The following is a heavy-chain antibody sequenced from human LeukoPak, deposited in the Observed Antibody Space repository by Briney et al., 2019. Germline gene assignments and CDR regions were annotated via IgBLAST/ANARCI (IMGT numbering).Heavy chain of an antibody. CDR1: GFSLSAYG. V-gene: IGHV3-33*01. CDR3: ARSQSSSLIDY. J-gene: IGHJ4*02. Sequence: SGGSLRLSCAASGFSLSAYGVHWVRQAPGKGLEWVAVIWYDGTSKDYADSVKGRFTFSRDNSKNTLYLQMNSLTVEDTAVYYCARSQSSSLIDYWGQGTPVTVSS. CDR2: IWYDGTSK. D-gene: IGHD6-13*01.